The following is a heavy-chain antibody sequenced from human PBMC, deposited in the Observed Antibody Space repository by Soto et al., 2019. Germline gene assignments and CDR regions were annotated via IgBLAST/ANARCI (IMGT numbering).Heavy chain of an antibody. D-gene: IGHD3-16*01. V-gene: IGHV1-3*01. CDR2: INAGNGNT. Sequence: QVQLVQSGAEVKKPGASVKVSCKASGYTFTSYAMHWVRQAPGQRLEWMGWINAGNGNTKYSQKFQGRVTITRDTSASTTYIGLSSLGSEDTAVYYCARGLGVGAASDYWGQGTLVTVSS. CDR3: ARGLGVGAASDY. J-gene: IGHJ4*02. CDR1: GYTFTSYA.